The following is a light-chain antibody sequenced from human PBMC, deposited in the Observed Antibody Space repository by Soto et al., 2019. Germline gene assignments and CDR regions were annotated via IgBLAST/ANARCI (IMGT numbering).Light chain of an antibody. CDR3: SSYAGSNNRYV. Sequence: QSALTQPPSASGSPGQSVTISCTGTSSDVGAYNYVSWYQQHPGKAPKLIIYEVSRWPSGVPDRFSGSKSGNTASLTVSGLQAEDEADYYCSSYAGSNNRYVFGTGTKVTVL. CDR1: SSDVGAYNY. V-gene: IGLV2-8*01. CDR2: EVS. J-gene: IGLJ1*01.